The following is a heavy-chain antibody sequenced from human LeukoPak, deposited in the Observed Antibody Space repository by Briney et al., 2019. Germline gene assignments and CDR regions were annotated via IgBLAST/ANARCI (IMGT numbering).Heavy chain of an antibody. V-gene: IGHV4-4*07. Sequence: SETLSRTCTVSGGSINSYYWSWIRQPAGKGLEWIGRIYTSGSTNYNPSLKSRVTMSVDTSKNQFSLKLSSVTAADTAVYYCAREISAQYSIGWYGNIYYGMDVWGQGTTVTVSS. J-gene: IGHJ6*02. CDR3: AREISAQYSIGWYGNIYYGMDV. CDR1: GGSINSYY. D-gene: IGHD6-19*01. CDR2: IYTSGST.